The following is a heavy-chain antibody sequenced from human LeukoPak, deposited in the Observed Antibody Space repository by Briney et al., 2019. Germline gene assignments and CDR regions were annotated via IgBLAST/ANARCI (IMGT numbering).Heavy chain of an antibody. V-gene: IGHV3-11*01. CDR3: ARDGLVTEDYYYYYGMDV. Sequence: GGSLRLSCAASGFTFSDYYMSWIRQAPGKGLEWFSYISSSGSTIYYADSVKGRFTISRDNAKNSLYLQMNSLRAEDTAVYYCARDGLVTEDYYYYYGMDVWGQGTTVTVSS. CDR2: ISSSGSTI. J-gene: IGHJ6*02. D-gene: IGHD2-21*02. CDR1: GFTFSDYY.